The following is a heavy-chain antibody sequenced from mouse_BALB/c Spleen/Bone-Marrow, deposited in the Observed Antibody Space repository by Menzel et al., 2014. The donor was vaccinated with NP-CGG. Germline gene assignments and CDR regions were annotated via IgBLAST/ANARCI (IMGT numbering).Heavy chain of an antibody. CDR2: INGNGGNT. CDR1: GFTFSNYG. V-gene: IGHV5-6-3*01. CDR3: VRGNYGNYVDYFDF. J-gene: IGHJ2*01. Sequence: EVMLVESGGGLVQPGGSLKLSCAASGFTFSNYGMSWVRQTPDKRLELVATINGNGGNTYYPDSVKGRFTISRDTAKNTLYLQMSSLKSEETAMYYCVRGNYGNYVDYFDFWGQGTTLTVSS. D-gene: IGHD2-1*01.